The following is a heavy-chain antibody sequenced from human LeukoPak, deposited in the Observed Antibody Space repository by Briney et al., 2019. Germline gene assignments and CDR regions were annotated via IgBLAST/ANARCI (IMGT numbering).Heavy chain of an antibody. CDR1: GGSVSSGSYY. Sequence: SETLSLTCTVSGGSVSSGSYYWSWIRQPPGKGLEWIEYIYYSGSTNYNPSLKSRVTISVDTSKNQFSLKLISVTAADTAVYYCARAPKYYDILTGYESLVAFGIWGQGTMVTVSS. V-gene: IGHV4-61*01. CDR3: ARAPKYYDILTGYESLVAFGI. D-gene: IGHD3-9*01. J-gene: IGHJ3*02. CDR2: IYYSGST.